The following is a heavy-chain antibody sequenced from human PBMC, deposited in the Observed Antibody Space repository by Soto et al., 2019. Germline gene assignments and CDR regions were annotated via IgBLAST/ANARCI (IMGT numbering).Heavy chain of an antibody. CDR2: ISAYNGNT. CDR3: ARSYNILTGYDRFEP. J-gene: IGHJ5*02. V-gene: IGHV1-18*01. Sequence: ASVKVSCKASGYTFTTYGISWVRQAPGQGLEWMGWISAYNGNTNYAQKLQGRVTMTTDTSTSTAYMELRSLRSDDTAVYYCARSYNILTGYDRFEPWGQGTLVTVSS. D-gene: IGHD3-9*01. CDR1: GYTFTTYG.